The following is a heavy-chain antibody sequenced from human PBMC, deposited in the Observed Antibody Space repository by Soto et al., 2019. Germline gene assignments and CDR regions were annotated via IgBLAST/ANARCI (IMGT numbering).Heavy chain of an antibody. V-gene: IGHV3-23*01. CDR2: ISGSGGST. CDR3: AKCAEKYSSSSADY. CDR1: GFTFSSYA. D-gene: IGHD6-6*01. Sequence: GGSLRLSCAASGFTFSSYAMSWVRQAPGKGLEWVSAISGSGGSTYYADSVKGRFTISRDNSKNTLYLQMNSLRAEDTAEYYCAKCAEKYSSSSADYWGQGTLVTVSS. J-gene: IGHJ4*02.